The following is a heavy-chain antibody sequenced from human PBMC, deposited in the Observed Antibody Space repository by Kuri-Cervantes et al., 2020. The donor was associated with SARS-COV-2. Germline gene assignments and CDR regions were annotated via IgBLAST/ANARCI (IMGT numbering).Heavy chain of an antibody. CDR3: ASLGDAGDLSPPFDY. CDR2: IIPIFGTA. V-gene: IGHV1-69*01. D-gene: IGHD3-16*01. CDR1: GGTFGSYA. Sequence: GGSLRLSCKASGGTFGSYAISWVRQAPGQGLEWMGGIIPIFGTANYAQKFQGRVTITADESTSTAYMELSSLRSEDTAVYYCASLGDAGDLSPPFDYWGQGTLVTVSS. J-gene: IGHJ4*02.